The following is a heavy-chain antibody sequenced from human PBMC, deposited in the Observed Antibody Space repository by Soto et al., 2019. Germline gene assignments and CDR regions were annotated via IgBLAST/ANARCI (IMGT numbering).Heavy chain of an antibody. J-gene: IGHJ4*02. V-gene: IGHV1-8*01. D-gene: IGHD3-10*01. Sequence: ASVKVSCKASGYTFTSDDINWVRQATGQGLEWMGWMNPNSGNTGYAQKFQGRVTMTRNTSISTAYMELSRLRSDDTAVYYCARAPGLWFGELFGGEYYFDYWGQGTLVTVSS. CDR1: GYTFTSDD. CDR3: ARAPGLWFGELFGGEYYFDY. CDR2: MNPNSGNT.